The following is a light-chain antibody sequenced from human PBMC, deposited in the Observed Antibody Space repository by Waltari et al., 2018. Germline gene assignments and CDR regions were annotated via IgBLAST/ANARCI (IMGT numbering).Light chain of an antibody. CDR1: QSLLQTDGRHF. CDR2: LAY. J-gene: IGKJ2*01. Sequence: DIVMTQSPVSLSVTPGEPASISCRSSQSLLQTDGRHFLDWYLQRPGQSPQLLIYLAYYRGSGVPDRFSGSGSGTDFSLKISRVEAEDVGVYYCRQARQIPNTFGQGTKLEIK. V-gene: IGKV2-28*01. CDR3: RQARQIPNT.